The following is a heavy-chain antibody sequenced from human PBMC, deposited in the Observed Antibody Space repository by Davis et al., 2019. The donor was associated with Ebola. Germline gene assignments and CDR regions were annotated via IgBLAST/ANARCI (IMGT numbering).Heavy chain of an antibody. CDR2: INHSGST. CDR1: GGSISSGDYY. J-gene: IGHJ5*02. Sequence: PSETLSLTCTVSGGSISSGDYYWSWIRQPPGKGLEWIGEINHSGSTNYNPSLKSRVTISVDTSKNQFSLKLSSVTAADTAVYYCARVYCSGGSCYSGWFDPWGQGTLVTVSS. V-gene: IGHV4-39*07. D-gene: IGHD2-15*01. CDR3: ARVYCSGGSCYSGWFDP.